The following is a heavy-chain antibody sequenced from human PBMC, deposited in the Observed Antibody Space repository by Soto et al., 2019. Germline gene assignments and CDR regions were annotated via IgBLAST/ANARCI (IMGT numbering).Heavy chain of an antibody. D-gene: IGHD2-15*01. V-gene: IGHV3-21*01. Sequence: PGGSLRLSCAASGFTFSSYSMNWVRQAPGKGLEWVSSISSSRSYIYYADSAKGRFTISRDNAKNSLYLQMNSLRAEDTAVYYCARTCSGGSCYSGNDAFDIWGQGTMVTVSS. J-gene: IGHJ3*02. CDR3: ARTCSGGSCYSGNDAFDI. CDR2: ISSSRSYI. CDR1: GFTFSSYS.